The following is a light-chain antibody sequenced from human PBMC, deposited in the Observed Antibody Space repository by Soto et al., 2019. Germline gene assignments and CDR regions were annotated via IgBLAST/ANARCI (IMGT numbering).Light chain of an antibody. CDR2: EVS. V-gene: IGLV2-8*01. CDR3: GAWDGGLSAFV. Sequence: SVLTQPPSASGSPGQSVTISCTGTSSDVGGYNYVSWYQQHPGKAPKLMIYEVSKRPSGVPDRFSGSKSGNTASLTVSGLQAEDEADYYCGAWDGGLSAFVFGTGTKVTVL. CDR1: SSDVGGYNY. J-gene: IGLJ1*01.